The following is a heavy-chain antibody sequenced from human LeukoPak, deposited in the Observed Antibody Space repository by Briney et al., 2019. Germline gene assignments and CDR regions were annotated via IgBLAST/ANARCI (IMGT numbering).Heavy chain of an antibody. CDR1: GGTFSSYA. CDR2: IIPIFGTA. D-gene: IGHD3-22*01. CDR3: ARGKPYYDSSGYDY. V-gene: IGHV1-69*13. Sequence: SVKVSCKASGGTFSSYAISWMRQAPGQGLEWMGGIIPIFGTANYAQKFQGRVTITADESTSTAYMELSSLRSEDTAVYYCARGKPYYDSSGYDYWGQGTLVTVSS. J-gene: IGHJ4*02.